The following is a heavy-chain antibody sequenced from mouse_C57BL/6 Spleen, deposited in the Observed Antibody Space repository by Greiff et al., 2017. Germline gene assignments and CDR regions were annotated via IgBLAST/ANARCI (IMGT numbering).Heavy chain of an antibody. CDR3: AIYYGYDDGFDC. Sequence: QVQLQQPGAELVRPGSSVKLSCKASGYTFTSYWMHWVKQRPIQGLEWIGNIDPSDSETHYNQKFKDKATLTVDKSSSTAYMQLSSLTSEDSAVYYCAIYYGYDDGFDCWGQGTTLTVSS. J-gene: IGHJ2*01. CDR2: IDPSDSET. V-gene: IGHV1-52*01. CDR1: GYTFTSYW. D-gene: IGHD2-2*01.